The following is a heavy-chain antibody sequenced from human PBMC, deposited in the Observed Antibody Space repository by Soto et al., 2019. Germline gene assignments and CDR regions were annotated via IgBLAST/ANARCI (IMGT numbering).Heavy chain of an antibody. J-gene: IGHJ4*02. CDR1: GFTFSDYY. D-gene: IGHD3-3*01. V-gene: IGHV3-11*01. CDR2: ISSSGSTI. CDR3: ATSVSYRYYYFWSGYYSFDY. Sequence: GGSLRLSCAASGFTFSDYYMSWIRQAPGKGLEWVSYISSSGSTIYYADSVKGRFTISRDNAKNSLYLQMNSLRAEDTAVYYCATSVSYRYYYFWSGYYSFDYWGQRTLVTVSS.